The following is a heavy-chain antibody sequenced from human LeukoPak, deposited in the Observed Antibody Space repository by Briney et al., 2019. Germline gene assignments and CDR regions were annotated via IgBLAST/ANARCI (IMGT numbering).Heavy chain of an antibody. D-gene: IGHD1-1*01. J-gene: IGHJ5*01. V-gene: IGHV6-1*01. CDR3: ARGLELATGTEWFDS. Sequence: SQTLSLTCTISGDSVSNNRAAWNWIRQSPSRGLEWLARTYQRSKWYNEYALSVRSRITINPDTSKNQFSLQLNSVTPEDTAVYFCARGLELATGTEWFDSWGQGTLVTVSS. CDR1: GDSVSNNRAA. CDR2: TYQRSKWYN.